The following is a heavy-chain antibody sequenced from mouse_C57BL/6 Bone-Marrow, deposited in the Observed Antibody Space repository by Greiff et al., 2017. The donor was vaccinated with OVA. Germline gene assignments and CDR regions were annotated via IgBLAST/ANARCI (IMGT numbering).Heavy chain of an antibody. J-gene: IGHJ3*01. CDR3: ARVAYYSNLFAY. CDR1: GYSITSCYY. V-gene: IGHV3-6*01. D-gene: IGHD2-5*01. CDR2: ISYDGRN. Sequence: ESGPGLVKPSQSLSLTCSVTGYSITSCYYWNLIRQFPGNHQEWMGYISYDGRNKYNPSLKNRTSITRDTSKNQFFLKLNTVTTADTATYYCARVAYYSNLFAYWGQGTLVTVSA.